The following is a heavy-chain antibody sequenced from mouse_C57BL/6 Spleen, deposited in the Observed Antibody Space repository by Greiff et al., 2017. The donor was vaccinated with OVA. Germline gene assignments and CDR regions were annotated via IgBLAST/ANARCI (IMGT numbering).Heavy chain of an antibody. J-gene: IGHJ3*01. D-gene: IGHD3-2*02. CDR2: IDPSDSET. Sequence: VKLQQPGAELVRPGSSVKLSCKASGYTFTSYWMHWVKQRPIQGLEWIGNIDPSDSETHYNQKFKDKATLTVDKSSSTAYMQLSSLTSEDSAVYYCARFGSGYDAMAYWGQGTLVTVSA. CDR1: GYTFTSYW. V-gene: IGHV1-52*01. CDR3: ARFGSGYDAMAY.